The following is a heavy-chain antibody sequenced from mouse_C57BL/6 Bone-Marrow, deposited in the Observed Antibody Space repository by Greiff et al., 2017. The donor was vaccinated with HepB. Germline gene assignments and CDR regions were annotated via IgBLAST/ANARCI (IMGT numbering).Heavy chain of an antibody. CDR1: GYTFTDYN. CDR2: INPNNGGT. J-gene: IGHJ4*01. CDR3: ATYYSNPYYAMDY. Sequence: EVQLQQSGPELVKPGASVKMSCKASGYTFTDYNMHWVKQSHGKSLEWIGYINPNNGGTSYNQKFKGKATLTVNKSSSTAYMELRSLTSEDSAVYYCATYYSNPYYAMDYWGQGTSVTVSS. D-gene: IGHD2-5*01. V-gene: IGHV1-22*01.